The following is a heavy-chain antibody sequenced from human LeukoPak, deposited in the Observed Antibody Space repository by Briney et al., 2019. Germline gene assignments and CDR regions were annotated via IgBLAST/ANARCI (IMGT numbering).Heavy chain of an antibody. V-gene: IGHV3-74*01. CDR3: ARDLRASDH. CDR2: TSPDETFT. Sequence: LVWLSRTSPDETFTAYADSVKGPFSISRHIAKNTFYLQMNSLRAEDTAVYYCARDLRASDHWGQGTLVTVSS. J-gene: IGHJ4*02.